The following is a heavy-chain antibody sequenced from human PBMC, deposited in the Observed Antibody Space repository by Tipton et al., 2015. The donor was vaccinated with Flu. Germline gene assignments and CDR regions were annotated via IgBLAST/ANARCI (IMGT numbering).Heavy chain of an antibody. V-gene: IGHV3-48*03. J-gene: IGHJ4*02. CDR3: ATLTADDY. Sequence: SLRLSCVASGFTFSNYEMNWVRQAPGKGLEWLSYISSGASTISYADSVRGRFTISRDNAKNSLYLQLNSLRAEDTALYYCATLTADDYWGQGDVVTVSS. CDR2: ISSGASTI. D-gene: IGHD7-27*01. CDR1: GFTFSNYE.